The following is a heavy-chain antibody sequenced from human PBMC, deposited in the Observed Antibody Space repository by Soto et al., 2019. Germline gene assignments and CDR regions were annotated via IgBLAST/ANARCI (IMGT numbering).Heavy chain of an antibody. D-gene: IGHD3-22*01. J-gene: IGHJ4*02. CDR1: GDSFNTFA. CDR3: ERPYYDSSGYYLWYFDY. CDR2: IIPNFDTP. Sequence: QVQLVQSGAEVKKPGSSVTLSCKASGDSFNTFAVTWVRQAPGQGLEWMGGIIPNFDTPNYAQKFQGRVTIIADKSTSTPYMELSSLRSEDTAVYYCERPYYDSSGYYLWYFDYWGQGTLVTVSS. V-gene: IGHV1-69*06.